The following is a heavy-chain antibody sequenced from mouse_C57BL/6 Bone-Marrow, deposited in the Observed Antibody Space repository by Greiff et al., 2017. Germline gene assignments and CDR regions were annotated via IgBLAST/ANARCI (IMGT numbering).Heavy chain of an antibody. CDR1: GYSFTDYN. J-gene: IGHJ3*01. D-gene: IGHD1-1*02. CDR3: ASSIWWVAWFAY. CDR2: INPNYGTT. V-gene: IGHV1-39*01. Sequence: EVQLQESGPELVKPGASVKISCKASGYSFTDYNMNWVKQSNGKSLEWIGVINPNYGTTSYNQKFKGKATLTVDQSSSTAYMQLNSLTSEDSAVYYGASSIWWVAWFAYWGQGTLVTVSA.